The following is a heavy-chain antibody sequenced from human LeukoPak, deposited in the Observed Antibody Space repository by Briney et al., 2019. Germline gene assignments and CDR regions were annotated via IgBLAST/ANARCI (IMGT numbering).Heavy chain of an antibody. CDR1: GYTFTSNG. J-gene: IGHJ4*02. CDR2: INAGNGNT. CDR3: ARGRMAGTYVFDY. D-gene: IGHD6-19*01. Sequence: ASVKVSCKASGYTFTSNGVHWVRQAPGQGLEWMGWINAGNGNTKYSQKFQGRVTITADESTSTAYMELTSLRSEDTAVYYCARGRMAGTYVFDYWGQGTLVTVSS. V-gene: IGHV1-3*01.